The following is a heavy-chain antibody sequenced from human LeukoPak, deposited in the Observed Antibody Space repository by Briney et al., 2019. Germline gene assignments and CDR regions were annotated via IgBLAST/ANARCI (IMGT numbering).Heavy chain of an antibody. D-gene: IGHD2-2*02. J-gene: IGHJ4*02. CDR2: IIPIFGTA. V-gene: IGHV1-69*13. CDR1: GGTFSSYA. Sequence: ASVKVSCKASGGTFSSYAISWVRQAPGQGLEWMGGIIPIFGTANYAQKFQGRVTITADESTSTAYMELSSLRSEDTAVYYCARAEGYCSSTSCYSLDYWGQGTLVTVSS. CDR3: ARAEGYCSSTSCYSLDY.